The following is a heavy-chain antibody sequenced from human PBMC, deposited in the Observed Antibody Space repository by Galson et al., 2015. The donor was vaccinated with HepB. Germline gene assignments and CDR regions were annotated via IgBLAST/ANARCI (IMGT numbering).Heavy chain of an antibody. CDR1: GYLFTSCG. CDR3: GRDVDYFFHAFIV. J-gene: IGHJ6*02. V-gene: IGHV1-3*01. D-gene: IGHD2/OR15-2a*01. CDR2: INPYDGNT. Sequence: SVKVSCKASGYLFTSCGIHWVRQAPGQRHEWVGMINPYDGNTRYSQKFKGRVTITRDTSATTAYMELTSLTSEDTAVYYCGRDVDYFFHAFIVWGQGTTVVVSS.